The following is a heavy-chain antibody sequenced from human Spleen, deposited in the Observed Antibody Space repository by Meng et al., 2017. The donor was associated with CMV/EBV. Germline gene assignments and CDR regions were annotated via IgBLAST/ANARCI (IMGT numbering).Heavy chain of an antibody. V-gene: IGHV3-48*03. CDR1: GFTFSNHE. CDR3: ARGGSSWGLSSGMDV. J-gene: IGHJ6*02. Sequence: GESLKISCAASGFTFSNHEMNWVRQAPGKGLEWVSYISSSGATIYYADSMKGRFTISRDNAKNSLYLQMDSLRADDTAVYYCARGGSSWGLSSGMDVWGQGTAVTVSS. D-gene: IGHD6-13*01. CDR2: ISSSGATI.